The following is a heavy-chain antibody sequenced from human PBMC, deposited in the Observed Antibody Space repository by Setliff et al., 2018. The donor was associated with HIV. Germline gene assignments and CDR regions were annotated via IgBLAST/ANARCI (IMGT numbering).Heavy chain of an antibody. Sequence: ASVKVSCKASGYTFSQYPMHWVRQAPGQRPEWMGWINTGNGNTKYSQKFQDRVTITRDTSADTVYVELNSLRSEDTAVYYCARDRCNSVSCYLYNWFDPWGQGTLVTVSS. CDR3: ARDRCNSVSCYLYNWFDP. CDR1: GYTFSQYP. CDR2: INTGNGNT. D-gene: IGHD2-2*01. J-gene: IGHJ5*02. V-gene: IGHV1-3*04.